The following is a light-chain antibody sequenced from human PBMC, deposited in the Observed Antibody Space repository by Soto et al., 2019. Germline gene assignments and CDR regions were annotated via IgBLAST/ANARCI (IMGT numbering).Light chain of an antibody. Sequence: SYELTQPPSVSVAPGQTARITCGGNNIGSKSVHWCQQKPGQAPVLVVYDDSDRPSGIPERFSGSNSGNTATLTISRVEAADEADYYCQVWDSSSDHPGVVLGGGTKLTVL. CDR3: QVWDSSSDHPGVV. V-gene: IGLV3-21*02. CDR2: DDS. J-gene: IGLJ2*01. CDR1: NIGSKS.